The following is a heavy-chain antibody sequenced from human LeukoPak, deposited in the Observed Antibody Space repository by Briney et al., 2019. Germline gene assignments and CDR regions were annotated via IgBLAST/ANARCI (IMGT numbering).Heavy chain of an antibody. D-gene: IGHD6-19*01. CDR3: ARAGYTSDWYVWFDP. J-gene: IGHJ5*02. CDR1: GFTISSYS. CDR2: ISSGSSTI. V-gene: IGHV3-48*02. Sequence: PGGSLRLSCAASGFTISSYSMNWVRQAPGKGLEWLSYISSGSSTIYYADSVKGRFTISRDSAKNSVSLQMNSLRDEDTAVYYCARAGYTSDWYVWFDPWGQGTLVTVSS.